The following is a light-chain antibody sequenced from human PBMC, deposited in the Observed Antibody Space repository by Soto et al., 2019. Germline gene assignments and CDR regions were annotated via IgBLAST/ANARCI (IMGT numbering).Light chain of an antibody. Sequence: EIAVTQSPATLSVSPGERVTLSCRASQIVLTNLAWYQQKPGQAPRLLIYGASTRATGVPARFSGGGSGTEFTLSISSLQSEDVAVYYCQHYYNTPPTFGGGTKVEIK. CDR2: GAS. CDR3: QHYYNTPPT. J-gene: IGKJ4*01. V-gene: IGKV3-15*01. CDR1: QIVLTN.